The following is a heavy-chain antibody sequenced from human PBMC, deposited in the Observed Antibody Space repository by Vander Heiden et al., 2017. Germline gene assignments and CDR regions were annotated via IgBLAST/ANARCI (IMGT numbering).Heavy chain of an antibody. J-gene: IGHJ2*01. CDR3: ARGQVGYWYLDL. Sequence: EVQLLESGGGLVQSGGSLRLSCAAPGFTFSSDAMSWVRQPPGKGLKWVSGISSSGGTTYYADSVKGRFTISRDNSKNTLYVEMNNLRAEDTAIYYCARGQVGYWYLDLWDRGTLVTVSS. CDR1: GFTFSSDA. CDR2: ISSSGGTT. V-gene: IGHV3-23*01.